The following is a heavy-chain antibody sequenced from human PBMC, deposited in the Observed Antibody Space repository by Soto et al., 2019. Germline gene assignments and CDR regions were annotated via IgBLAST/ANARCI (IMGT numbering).Heavy chain of an antibody. V-gene: IGHV3-21*01. CDR2: ITSSSTYI. CDR1: GFTFSSYS. Sequence: PGGSLRLSCAASGFTFSSYSMNWVRQAPGRGLEWVSSITSSSTYIYYADSVQGRFTISRDNAKNSLFLQMSSLRAEDTAVYYCATGIRITTVRGVLSGMDVWGQGTTVTVS. CDR3: ATGIRITTVRGVLSGMDV. J-gene: IGHJ6*02. D-gene: IGHD3-10*01.